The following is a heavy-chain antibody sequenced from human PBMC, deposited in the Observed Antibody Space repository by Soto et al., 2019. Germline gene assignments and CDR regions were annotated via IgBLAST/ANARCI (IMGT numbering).Heavy chain of an antibody. V-gene: IGHV4-34*01. J-gene: IGHJ6*03. CDR1: GGSFSGYY. Sequence: QVQLQQWGAGLLKPSETLSLTCAVYGGSFSGYYWSWIRQPPGKGLEWIGEINHSGSTNYNPSLKSRVTISVDTSKNQFSLKLSSVTAADTAVYYCARGRRHYYYYYMDVWGKGTTVTVSS. CDR3: ARGRRHYYYYYMDV. CDR2: INHSGST.